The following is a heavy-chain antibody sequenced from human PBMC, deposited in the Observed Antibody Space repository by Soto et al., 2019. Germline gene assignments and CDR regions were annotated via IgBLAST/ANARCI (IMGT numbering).Heavy chain of an antibody. CDR1: GFTVSTYG. D-gene: IGHD2-8*02. CDR2: ISRDGGTK. V-gene: IGHV3-30*03. CDR3: TGEVASGY. Sequence: QVQLVESGGGVVQPGRSLRLSCAVSGFTVSTYGMHWVRQAPGKGLEWVAVISRDGGTKYYADSVKGRFPIYRDNSRNTLFLEMNSLRSDDMAVYYCTGEVASGYWGQGTLVTVSS. J-gene: IGHJ4*02.